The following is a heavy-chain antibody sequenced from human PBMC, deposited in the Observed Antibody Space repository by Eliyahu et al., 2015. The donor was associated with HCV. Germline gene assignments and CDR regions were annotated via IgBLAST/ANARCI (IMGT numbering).Heavy chain of an antibody. V-gene: IGHV3-7*03. CDR2: IKQDGSEK. CDR1: GFXFGSXW. CDR3: ARGDYYESSGHYHDAFDI. J-gene: IGHJ3*02. D-gene: IGHD3-22*01. Sequence: EVQLVESGGGLVQPGGSLRLSCAASGFXFGSXWRSWVRQAPGKGLEWVANIKQDGSEKYYVDSVKGRFTISRDNAKNSLYLQMNSLRAEDTAVYYCARGDYYESSGHYHDAFDIWGQGTMVTVSS.